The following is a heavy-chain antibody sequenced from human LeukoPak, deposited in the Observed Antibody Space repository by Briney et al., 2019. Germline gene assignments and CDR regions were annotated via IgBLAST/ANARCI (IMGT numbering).Heavy chain of an antibody. Sequence: PGGSLRLFCTASGFTFSSYAMSWVRRAPGKGLEWVSAIGGTGAGTYYADSVKGRFTISRDNSKNTLYLQMNSLRAEDTAVYYCAKYYYDSSGSRNSFDYWGQGTLVTVSS. D-gene: IGHD3-22*01. V-gene: IGHV3-23*01. CDR3: AKYYYDSSGSRNSFDY. J-gene: IGHJ4*02. CDR1: GFTFSSYA. CDR2: IGGTGAGT.